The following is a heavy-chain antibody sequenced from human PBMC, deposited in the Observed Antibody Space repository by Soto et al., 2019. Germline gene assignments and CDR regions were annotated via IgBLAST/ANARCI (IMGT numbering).Heavy chain of an antibody. Sequence: PSETLSLTCTVSGGSISSGGYYWSWIRQHPGKGLEWIGYIYYSGSTYYNPSLKSRVTISVDTSKNQFSLKLSSVTAADTAVYYCARGSCSGGSCYSRVSYYYYYMDVWGKGTTVTVS. J-gene: IGHJ6*03. CDR2: IYYSGST. CDR3: ARGSCSGGSCYSRVSYYYYYMDV. V-gene: IGHV4-31*03. D-gene: IGHD2-15*01. CDR1: GGSISSGGYY.